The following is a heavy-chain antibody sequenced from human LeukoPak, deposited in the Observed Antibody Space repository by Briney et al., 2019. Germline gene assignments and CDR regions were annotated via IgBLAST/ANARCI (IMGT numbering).Heavy chain of an antibody. V-gene: IGHV4-59*01. CDR2: VYYSGST. J-gene: IGHJ4*02. CDR1: GFSIRRYY. CDR3: ARKGVGEFVDY. Sequence: PSETLSLTCTVSGFSIRRYYWGWIRQPPGKGLEWIGYVYYSGSTHYNPSLKSRVTISIDTSKNQFSLKLSSVTAADTAVYYCARKGVGEFVDYWGQGTLVTVSS. D-gene: IGHD3-10*01.